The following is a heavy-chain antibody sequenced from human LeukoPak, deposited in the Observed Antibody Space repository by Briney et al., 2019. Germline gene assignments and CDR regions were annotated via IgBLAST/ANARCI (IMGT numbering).Heavy chain of an antibody. Sequence: PSETLSLTCAVYGGSFSGYYWSWIRQSPGKGLEWIGDIYYSGSTNYNPSLKSRVTISRDTPKNQFSLNLSSVTAADTAVYHCARAMYGKLGRYYYYYMDVWGKGTTVTVSS. CDR3: ARAMYGKLGRYYYYYMDV. D-gene: IGHD2-8*01. J-gene: IGHJ6*03. CDR2: IYYSGST. V-gene: IGHV4-59*01. CDR1: GGSFSGYY.